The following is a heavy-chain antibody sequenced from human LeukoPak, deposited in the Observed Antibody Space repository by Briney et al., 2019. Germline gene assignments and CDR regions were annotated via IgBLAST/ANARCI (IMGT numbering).Heavy chain of an antibody. D-gene: IGHD6-13*01. CDR3: ARENGIAAGLHYYYYMDV. V-gene: IGHV4-30-2*01. CDR2: IYHSGST. Sequence: PSETLSLTCTVSGGSISSGGYYWSWIRQPPGKGLEWIGYIYHSGSTYYNPSLKSRVTISVDRSKNQSSLKLSSVTAADTAVYYCARENGIAAGLHYYYYMDVWGKGTTVTVSS. CDR1: GGSISSGGYY. J-gene: IGHJ6*03.